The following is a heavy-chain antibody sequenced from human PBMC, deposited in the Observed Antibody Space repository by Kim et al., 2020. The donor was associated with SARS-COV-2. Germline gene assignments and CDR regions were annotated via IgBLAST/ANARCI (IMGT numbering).Heavy chain of an antibody. CDR1: GYSFTSYW. CDR2: IYTGDSDT. Sequence: GESLKISCKGSGYSFTSYWIGWVRQMPGKGLEWMGIIYTGDSDTRYSPSLQGQVTISADKSIRTAYLQWSSLKASDTAMYYCAIGIQMRTAAKGFDPWGQGTLVIVSS. V-gene: IGHV5-51*01. CDR3: AIGIQMRTAAKGFDP. J-gene: IGHJ5*02. D-gene: IGHD6-25*01.